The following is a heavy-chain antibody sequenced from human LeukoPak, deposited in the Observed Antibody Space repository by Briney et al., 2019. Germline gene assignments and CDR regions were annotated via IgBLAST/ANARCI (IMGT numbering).Heavy chain of an antibody. Sequence: ASVKVSCKASGYTFTGYYMHWVRQAPGQGLEWMGWINPNSGGTNYAQKFQGRVTMTRDTSISTAYMELSRLRSDDTAVYYCASPHNRTGTTNGNYYYYMDVWGKGTTVTVSS. CDR2: INPNSGGT. CDR1: GYTFTGYY. J-gene: IGHJ6*03. CDR3: ASPHNRTGTTNGNYYYYMDV. V-gene: IGHV1-2*02. D-gene: IGHD1-1*01.